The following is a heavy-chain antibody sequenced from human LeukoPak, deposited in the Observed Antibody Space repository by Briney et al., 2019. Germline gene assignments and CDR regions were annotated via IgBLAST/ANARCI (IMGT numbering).Heavy chain of an antibody. V-gene: IGHV4-39*01. CDR2: IYYTGST. D-gene: IGHD5-12*01. CDR1: GGSVSSSRYY. J-gene: IGHJ4*02. Sequence: SETLSLTCPVSGGSVSSSRYYWGWIRQPPGKGLEWIGSIYYTGSTYYKPSLKSRVTISVDASMNQISLKLSSVTAADTAVYFCARRVIVATIDYWGQGTLVTVSS. CDR3: ARRVIVATIDY.